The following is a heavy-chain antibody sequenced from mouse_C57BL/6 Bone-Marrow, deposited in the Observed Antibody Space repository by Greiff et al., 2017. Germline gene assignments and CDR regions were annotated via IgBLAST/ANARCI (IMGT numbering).Heavy chain of an antibody. V-gene: IGHV1-62-2*01. Sequence: QVQLQQSGAELVKPGASVKLSCKASGYTFTEYTIHWVKQRSGQGLEWIGWFYPGSGSIKYNEKFKDKATLTAGKSSSTVYMELSRLTSEDSAVYFCARHAYPNYYGAAWFAYWGQGTLVTVSA. J-gene: IGHJ3*01. D-gene: IGHD1-1*01. CDR2: FYPGSGSI. CDR3: ARHAYPNYYGAAWFAY. CDR1: GYTFTEYT.